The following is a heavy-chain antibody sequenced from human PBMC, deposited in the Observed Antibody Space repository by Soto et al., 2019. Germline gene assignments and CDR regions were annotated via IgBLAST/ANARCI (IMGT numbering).Heavy chain of an antibody. V-gene: IGHV4-39*01. Sequence: QLQLQESGPGLVKSSETLSLTCTVSGGSISSSGYYWGCIRQPPGKGLEWVGSIFYSGSTYYNPSLKSRVTIAVDTSKNQFSLKLSSLTAADTAVYYCASHVRDWLLKPDYWYFDLWGRGTLVTVSS. J-gene: IGHJ2*01. CDR1: GGSISSSGYY. D-gene: IGHD3-9*01. CDR3: ASHVRDWLLKPDYWYFDL. CDR2: IFYSGST.